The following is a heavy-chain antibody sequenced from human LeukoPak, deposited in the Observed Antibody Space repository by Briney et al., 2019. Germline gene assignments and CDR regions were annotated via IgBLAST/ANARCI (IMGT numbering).Heavy chain of an antibody. J-gene: IGHJ4*02. V-gene: IGHV3-30*04. CDR2: ISYDGSNK. CDR1: GFTFSTYA. CDR3: ARVISY. Sequence: GGSLRLSCAASGFTFSTYAMHWVRQAPGKGLEWVAVISYDGSNKYYADSVKGRFTISRDNSKNTLYLQMNSLRAEDTAVYYCARVISYWGQGTLVTVSS. D-gene: IGHD3-22*01.